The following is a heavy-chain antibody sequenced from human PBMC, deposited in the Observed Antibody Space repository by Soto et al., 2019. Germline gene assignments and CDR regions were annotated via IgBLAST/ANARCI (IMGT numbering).Heavy chain of an antibody. CDR3: ARDMDRDYDFWSGYYDYGAFDI. J-gene: IGHJ3*02. D-gene: IGHD3-3*01. CDR2: IWYDGSNK. Sequence: QVQLVESGGGVVQPGRSLRLSCAASGFTFSSYGMHWVRQAPGKGLEWVAVIWYDGSNKYYADSVKGRFTISRDNSKNTLYLQMNSLRAEDTAVYYCARDMDRDYDFWSGYYDYGAFDIWGQGTMVTVSS. CDR1: GFTFSSYG. V-gene: IGHV3-33*01.